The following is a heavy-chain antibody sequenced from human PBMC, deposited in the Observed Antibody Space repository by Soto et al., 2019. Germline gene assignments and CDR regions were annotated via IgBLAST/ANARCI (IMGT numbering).Heavy chain of an antibody. CDR2: ISYDGSDK. CDR3: ARYTKYYGVDV. J-gene: IGHJ6*02. V-gene: IGHV3-30*03. CDR1: GFPFSGYG. D-gene: IGHD2-8*01. Sequence: QVQLVESGGGVVQPGRSLRLSCVASGFPFSGYGMHWVRQAPGKGLEWVAFISYDGSDKYYVDFVKGRFTISRDDSKNTVNLQMNSLRAEDTALYFCARYTKYYGVDVWGQGTTVTASS.